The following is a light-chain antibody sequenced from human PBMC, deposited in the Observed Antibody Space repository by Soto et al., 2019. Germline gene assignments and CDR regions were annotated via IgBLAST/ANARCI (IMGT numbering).Light chain of an antibody. J-gene: IGKJ1*01. V-gene: IGKV3-15*01. CDR2: GAS. CDR3: QQYNKWPQT. Sequence: EIVMTQSPATVPVSPGERVTLSCRASQSVSIDLAWYQQKPGQAPRLLIYGASTRATDIPPSFTGSGSGTEFTLTISSLQSEDIEVYYCQQYNKWPQTFGQGTKVEIK. CDR1: QSVSID.